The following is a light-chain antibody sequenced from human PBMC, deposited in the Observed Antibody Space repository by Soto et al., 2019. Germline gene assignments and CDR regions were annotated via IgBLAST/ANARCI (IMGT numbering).Light chain of an antibody. J-gene: IGKJ1*01. V-gene: IGKV3-15*01. CDR2: GAS. Sequence: EIVLTPFPATPAVFPGERTTLSPTASQSVSSNLAWYQQKPSQAPRLLIYGASTRATGIPARFTGSGSGTEFTLTISSLQSEDFAVYYCQQYNHWKGTFGQGTKVDIK. CDR3: QQYNHWKGT. CDR1: QSVSSN.